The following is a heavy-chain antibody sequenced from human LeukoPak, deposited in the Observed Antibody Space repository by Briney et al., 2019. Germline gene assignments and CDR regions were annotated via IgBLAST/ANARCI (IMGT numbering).Heavy chain of an antibody. CDR3: ARGDYCGGDCHYAFDI. Sequence: ASVKVSCKASGYTSTSYDINWVRQATGQGLEWMGWMNPNSGNTGYAQKFQGRVTITRNTSISTAYMELSSLRSEDTAVYYCARGDYCGGDCHYAFDIWGQGTMVTVSS. CDR2: MNPNSGNT. D-gene: IGHD2-21*01. J-gene: IGHJ3*02. CDR1: GYTSTSYD. V-gene: IGHV1-8*03.